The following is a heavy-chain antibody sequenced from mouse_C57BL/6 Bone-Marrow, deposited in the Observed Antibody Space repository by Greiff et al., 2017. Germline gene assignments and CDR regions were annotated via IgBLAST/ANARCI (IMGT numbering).Heavy chain of an antibody. J-gene: IGHJ4*01. D-gene: IGHD4-1*01. V-gene: IGHV5-12*01. CDR3: ARQLGGAMDY. Sequence: EVQRVESGGGLVQPGGSLKLSCAASGFTFSDYYMYWVRQTPEKRLEWVAYISNGGGSTYYPDTVKGRFTISRDNAKNTLYLQMSRLKSEDTAMYYCARQLGGAMDYWGQGTSVTVSS. CDR2: ISNGGGST. CDR1: GFTFSDYY.